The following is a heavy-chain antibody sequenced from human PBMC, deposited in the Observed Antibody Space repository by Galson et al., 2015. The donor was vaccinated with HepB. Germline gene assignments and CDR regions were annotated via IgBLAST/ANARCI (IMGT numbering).Heavy chain of an antibody. J-gene: IGHJ4*02. CDR1: GFTFNNAW. CDR3: TAETSGTAAGGY. CDR2: IKSKTDGGTT. D-gene: IGHD5-12*01. V-gene: IGHV3-15*01. Sequence: SLRLSCAASGFTFNNAWMNWVRQAPGKGLEWIGRIKSKTDGGTTDYAAPVKGRITISRDDAKNTLYLQMNSLKSEDTAVYFCTAETSGTAAGGYWGQGTLVTVSS.